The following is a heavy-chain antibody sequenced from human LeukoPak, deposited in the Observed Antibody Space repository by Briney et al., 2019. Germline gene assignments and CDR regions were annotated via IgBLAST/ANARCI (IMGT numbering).Heavy chain of an antibody. CDR3: ARGPALEDTAMGFDY. CDR2: IIPIFGTA. J-gene: IGHJ4*02. CDR1: GGTFSSYA. D-gene: IGHD5-18*01. V-gene: IGHV1-69*05. Sequence: GASVKVSCKASGGTFSSYAISWVRQAPGQGLEWMGGIIPIFGTANYAQKFQGRVTITTDESTSTAYMELSSLRSEDTAVYYCARGPALEDTAMGFDYWGQGTLVTVSS.